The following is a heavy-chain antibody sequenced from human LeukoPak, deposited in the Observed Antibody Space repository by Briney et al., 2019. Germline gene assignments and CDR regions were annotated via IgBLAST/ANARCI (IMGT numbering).Heavy chain of an antibody. Sequence: PSETLSLTCTVSGGSISSSSYYWGWIRQPPGKGLEWIGNVYYSGSTYYNPSLKSRVTISVDTSKNQFSLKLSSVTAADTAVHYCATSRDGYNFDYWGQGTLVTVSS. J-gene: IGHJ4*02. CDR1: GGSISSSSYY. V-gene: IGHV4-39*07. CDR2: VYYSGST. D-gene: IGHD5-24*01. CDR3: ATSRDGYNFDY.